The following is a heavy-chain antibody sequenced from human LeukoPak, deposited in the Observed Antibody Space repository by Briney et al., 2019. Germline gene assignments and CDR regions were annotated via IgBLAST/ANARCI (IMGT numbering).Heavy chain of an antibody. J-gene: IGHJ4*02. Sequence: ASVNVSCKASGYTFTIYDINWVRQATGQGLEWMGWMNPNSGNTGYAQKFQGRVTVTRDTSISTAYMELSSLRSEDTAVYYCATIRGSSTYYFDYWGQGTLVTVSS. CDR3: ATIRGSSTYYFDY. V-gene: IGHV1-8*03. D-gene: IGHD6-6*01. CDR1: GYTFTIYD. CDR2: MNPNSGNT.